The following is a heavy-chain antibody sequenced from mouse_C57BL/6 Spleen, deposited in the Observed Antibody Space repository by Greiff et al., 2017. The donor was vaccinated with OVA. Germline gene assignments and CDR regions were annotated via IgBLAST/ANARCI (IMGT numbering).Heavy chain of an antibody. Sequence: EVQLQQSGPELVKPGASVKISCKASGYSFTGYYMNWVKQSPEKSLEWIGEINPSTGGTTYNQKFKAKATLTVDKSSSTAYMQSKGLTSEGSAVYYCARFYYDYDDYAMDYWGQGTSVTVSS. V-gene: IGHV1-42*01. CDR1: GYSFTGYY. D-gene: IGHD2-4*01. CDR3: ARFYYDYDDYAMDY. J-gene: IGHJ4*01. CDR2: INPSTGGT.